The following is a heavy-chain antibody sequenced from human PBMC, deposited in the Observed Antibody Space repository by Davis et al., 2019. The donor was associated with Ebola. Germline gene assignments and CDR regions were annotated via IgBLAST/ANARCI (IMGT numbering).Heavy chain of an antibody. V-gene: IGHV3-30-3*01. D-gene: IGHD3-3*01. CDR3: ARVGVRGPGGAFNI. CDR2: ISYDGSKK. J-gene: IGHJ3*02. Sequence: PGGSLRLSCAASGFTFSSYAMHWVRQAPGKGLEWVALISYDGSKKWYAESVKGRFTISRDNSKSTLYLEMNSLRTEDTAVYYCARVGVRGPGGAFNIWGQGTMVPVSS. CDR1: GFTFSSYA.